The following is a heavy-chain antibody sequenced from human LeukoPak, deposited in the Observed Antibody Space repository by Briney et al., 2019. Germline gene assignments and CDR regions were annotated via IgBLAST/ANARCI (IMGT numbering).Heavy chain of an antibody. CDR1: GFTFSSYS. J-gene: IGHJ4*02. V-gene: IGHV3-21*01. Sequence: GGSLRLSCAASGFTFSSYSMNWVRHAPGKGLEWVSSISSSSSDIYYADSVKGRFTISRDNAKNSLYLQMNSLRAEDTAVYYCATSGWGGYYFDYWGQGTLVTVSS. CDR2: ISSSSSDI. D-gene: IGHD6-19*01. CDR3: ATSGWGGYYFDY.